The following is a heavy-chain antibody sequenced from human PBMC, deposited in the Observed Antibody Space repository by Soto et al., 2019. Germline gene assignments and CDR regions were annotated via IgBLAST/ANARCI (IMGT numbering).Heavy chain of an antibody. CDR2: IYGSGST. V-gene: IGHV4-4*07. Sequence: SETLSLTCAVSGGSISSSNYWSWIRQPAGKGLEWIGRIYGSGSTNYNPSLKSRVTMGQDMSKNQFSLNLTSVTAADSAVYYCAREVIRPAAGKYYFDYWGQGTLVTVSS. D-gene: IGHD3-22*01. CDR1: GGSISSSNY. J-gene: IGHJ4*02. CDR3: AREVIRPAAGKYYFDY.